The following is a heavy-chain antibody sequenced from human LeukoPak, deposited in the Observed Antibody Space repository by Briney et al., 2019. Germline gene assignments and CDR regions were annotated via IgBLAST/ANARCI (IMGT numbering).Heavy chain of an antibody. J-gene: IGHJ1*01. CDR1: GGSISTYY. CDR2: FYISGST. D-gene: IGHD6-13*01. CDR3: ARETLYSSSWGFQH. Sequence: SETLSLTCTVSGGSISTYYWSWIRQPAGKGLEWIGRFYISGSTNYNPSLNSRVTMSVDTSKNQFSLKLTSVTAADTAVYYCARETLYSSSWGFQHWGQGTLVTVSS. V-gene: IGHV4-4*07.